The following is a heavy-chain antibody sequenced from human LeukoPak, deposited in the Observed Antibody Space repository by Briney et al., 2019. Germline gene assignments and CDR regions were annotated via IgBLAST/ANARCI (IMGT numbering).Heavy chain of an antibody. CDR3: AREIVVLPATTYYYYYYMDV. J-gene: IGHJ6*03. V-gene: IGHV4-4*07. D-gene: IGHD2-2*01. Sequence: SETLSLTCTVSGGSISSHYWTWIRQPAGKGLEWIRRIFSSGSTNYNPSLNSRVTMSVDTSKNQFSLKLSSVTAADTAMYYCAREIVVLPATTYYYYYYMDVWGKGTTVTVSS. CDR1: GGSISSHY. CDR2: IFSSGST.